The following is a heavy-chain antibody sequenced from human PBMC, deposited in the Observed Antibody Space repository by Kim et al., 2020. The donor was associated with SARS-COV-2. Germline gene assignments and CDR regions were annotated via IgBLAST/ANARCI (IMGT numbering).Heavy chain of an antibody. CDR1: GFTFSSYA. Sequence: GGSLRLSCAASGFTFSSYAMSWVRQAPGKGLEWVSAISGSGGSTYYADSVKGRFTISRDNSKNTLYLQMNSLRAEDTAVYYCAKDVGYDQSYNWFDPWGQGTLVTVSS. CDR3: AKDVGYDQSYNWFDP. CDR2: ISGSGGST. D-gene: IGHD5-12*01. V-gene: IGHV3-23*01. J-gene: IGHJ5*02.